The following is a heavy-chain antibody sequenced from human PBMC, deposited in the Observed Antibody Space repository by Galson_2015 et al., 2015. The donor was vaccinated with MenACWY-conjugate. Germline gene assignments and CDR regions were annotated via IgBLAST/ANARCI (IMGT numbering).Heavy chain of an antibody. J-gene: IGHJ5*02. Sequence: CAISGDSVSSNNIAWNWIRQSPSRGLEWLGRTYYKSKWYNDYAASVQSRVTINSDTSKNQISLHLNFVTPEDTAVYYCARETLYSSGWYQLDPWGQGTVVTVSS. CDR1: GDSVSSNNIA. V-gene: IGHV6-1*01. CDR3: ARETLYSSGWYQLDP. D-gene: IGHD6-13*01. CDR2: TYYKSKWYN.